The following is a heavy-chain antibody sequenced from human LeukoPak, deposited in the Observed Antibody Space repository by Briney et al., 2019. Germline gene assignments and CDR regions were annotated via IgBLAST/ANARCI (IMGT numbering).Heavy chain of an antibody. J-gene: IGHJ4*02. CDR3: ARDGPRVAASSWGFDD. Sequence: PGGPLRLSCAASGFTFSSYSMNWVRQAPGKGLEWVSYISSSSSTIFYADSVRGRFTISRDNAKNSLFLQMNSLRAEDTAVYYCARDGPRVAASSWGFDDWGQGTLVTVSS. D-gene: IGHD6-13*01. CDR1: GFTFSSYS. CDR2: ISSSSSTI. V-gene: IGHV3-48*04.